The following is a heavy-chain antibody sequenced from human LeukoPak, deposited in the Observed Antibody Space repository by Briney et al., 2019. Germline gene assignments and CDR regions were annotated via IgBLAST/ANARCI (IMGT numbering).Heavy chain of an antibody. CDR1: GGSFSGYY. J-gene: IGHJ4*02. V-gene: IGHV4-34*01. CDR2: INHSGST. CDR3: ARRPYYYDSSGYVLSREFDY. Sequence: SETLSLTCAVYGGSFSGYYWSWIRQPPGKGLEWIGEINHSGSTNYNPSLKSRVTISVDTSKNQFSLKLSSVTAADTAVYYCARRPYYYDSSGYVLSREFDYWGQGTLVTVSS. D-gene: IGHD3-22*01.